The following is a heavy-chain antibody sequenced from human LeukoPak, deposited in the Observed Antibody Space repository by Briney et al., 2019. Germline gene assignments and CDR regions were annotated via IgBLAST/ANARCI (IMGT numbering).Heavy chain of an antibody. D-gene: IGHD1-26*01. CDR3: ARAIVGVTIERALDI. CDR1: GGSISSYY. J-gene: IGHJ3*02. CDR2: IYYSGST. V-gene: IGHV4-59*01. Sequence: KTSETLSLTCTVSGGSISSYYWSWIRQPPGKGLEWIGYIYYSGSTDYNPSLKTRATISVDRSKNQFSLELRSVSAADTAVYYCARAIVGVTIERALDIWGLGTMVIVSS.